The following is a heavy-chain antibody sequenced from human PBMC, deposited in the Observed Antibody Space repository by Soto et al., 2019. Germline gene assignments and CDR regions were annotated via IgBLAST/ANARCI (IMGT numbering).Heavy chain of an antibody. D-gene: IGHD4-17*01. J-gene: IGHJ4*02. CDR2: ISYDGSNK. V-gene: IGHV3-30*03. CDR1: GFTFSSYG. CDR3: GAAPSWGLRGVLDY. Sequence: GGSLRLSCAASGFTFSSYGMHWVRQAPGKGLEWVAVISYDGSNKYYADSVKGRFTISRDNSKNTLYLQMNSLRAEDTAVYYCGAAPSWGLRGVLDYWGQGTLVTVSS.